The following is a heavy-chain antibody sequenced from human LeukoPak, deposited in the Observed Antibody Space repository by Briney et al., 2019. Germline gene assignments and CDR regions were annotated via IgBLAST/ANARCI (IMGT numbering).Heavy chain of an antibody. Sequence: GGSLRLSSAASGFTFSSYSMNWVRQAPGKGLEWVGFIQYDGTNKYYADSVKGRFTISRDNSKNTLYLQMNSLRIENTAVYYCAKDYSGGGLDYWGQGTLVTVSS. J-gene: IGHJ4*02. CDR3: AKDYSGGGLDY. D-gene: IGHD6-19*01. CDR2: IQYDGTNK. CDR1: GFTFSSYS. V-gene: IGHV3-30*02.